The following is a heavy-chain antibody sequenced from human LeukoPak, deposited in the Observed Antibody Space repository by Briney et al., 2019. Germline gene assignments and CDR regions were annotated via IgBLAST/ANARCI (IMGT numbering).Heavy chain of an antibody. D-gene: IGHD2-15*01. CDR1: GFTVSDSF. J-gene: IGHJ6*02. Sequence: GGSLRLSCAASGFTVSDSFMTWVRQAPGKGLEWVSSISSSSSYIYYADSVKGRFTISRDNAKNSLYLQMNSLRAEDTAVYYCAREYRPVAAPYGMDVWGQGTTVTVSS. CDR2: ISSSSSYI. CDR3: AREYRPVAAPYGMDV. V-gene: IGHV3-21*01.